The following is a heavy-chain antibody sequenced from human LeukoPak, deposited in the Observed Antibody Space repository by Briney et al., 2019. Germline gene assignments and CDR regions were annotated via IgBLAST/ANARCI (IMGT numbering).Heavy chain of an antibody. CDR3: AKVTDIVGGDLFDY. V-gene: IGHV3-30*18. D-gene: IGHD2-21*02. Sequence: GGSLRLSCAVSGFTFSSYGMHWVRQAPGKGLEWVAVISYDGSNKYYADSVKGRFTISRDNSKNTLYLQMNSLRAEDTAVYYCAKVTDIVGGDLFDYWGQGTLVTVSS. CDR2: ISYDGSNK. CDR1: GFTFSSYG. J-gene: IGHJ4*02.